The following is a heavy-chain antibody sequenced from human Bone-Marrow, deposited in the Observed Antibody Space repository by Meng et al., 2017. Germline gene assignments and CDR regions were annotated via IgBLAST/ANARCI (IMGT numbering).Heavy chain of an antibody. J-gene: IGHJ4*02. Sequence: QVQLQESGAGLGKPSQTLSLTCTVSGGSLSSGDYYWSWIRQPPGKGLEWIGYIYNSGSTYYNPSLKSRVTISVDTSKNQFSLKLRFVTAADTAVYYCAREGRSHQVGVSVYWGQGNLVTVSS. CDR1: GGSLSSGDYY. CDR2: IYNSGST. CDR3: AREGRSHQVGVSVY. V-gene: IGHV4-30-4*01. D-gene: IGHD2-21*01.